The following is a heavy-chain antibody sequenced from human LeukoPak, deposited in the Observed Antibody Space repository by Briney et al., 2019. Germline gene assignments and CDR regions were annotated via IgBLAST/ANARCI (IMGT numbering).Heavy chain of an antibody. D-gene: IGHD3-22*01. J-gene: IGHJ4*02. Sequence: GGSLRLSCAASGFTFSYYYMHWVRQVPGKGLVWVSRINTDGSSTNYADSVEGRFTISRDNAKNTLYLQMNSLRAEDTAVYYCARQYYHDSSGYPFDYWGQGTLVTVSS. CDR1: GFTFSYYY. V-gene: IGHV3-74*01. CDR2: INTDGSST. CDR3: ARQYYHDSSGYPFDY.